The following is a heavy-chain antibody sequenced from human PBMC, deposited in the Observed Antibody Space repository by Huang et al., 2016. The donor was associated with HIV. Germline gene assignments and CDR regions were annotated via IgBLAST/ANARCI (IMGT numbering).Heavy chain of an antibody. J-gene: IGHJ5*02. D-gene: IGHD2-2*01. CDR1: GGSFSDYS. Sequence: QVQLVQSGAEVKKPGSSVKVSCKASGGSFSDYSISWLRQAPGQGLEWMGGISTIFDTSNYAQKFHGRGTITADESTSTVYMELSSLKSEDTAMYYCARDRLPGAAITGWFDPWGQGTLVTVSS. CDR3: ARDRLPGAAITGWFDP. V-gene: IGHV1-69*13. CDR2: ISTIFDTS.